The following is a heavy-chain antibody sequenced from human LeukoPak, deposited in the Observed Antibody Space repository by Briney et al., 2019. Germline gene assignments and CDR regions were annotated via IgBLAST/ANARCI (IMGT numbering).Heavy chain of an antibody. Sequence: GASVRVSCKASGGTFSSYAISWVRQAPGQGLEWMGWINTNTGNPTYAQGSTGRFVFSLDISVSTAYLQISSLKAEDTAVYYCARGVRVIDYWGQGTLVTVSA. J-gene: IGHJ4*02. CDR3: ARGVRVIDY. V-gene: IGHV7-4-1*02. D-gene: IGHD1-1*01. CDR1: GGTFSSYA. CDR2: INTNTGNP.